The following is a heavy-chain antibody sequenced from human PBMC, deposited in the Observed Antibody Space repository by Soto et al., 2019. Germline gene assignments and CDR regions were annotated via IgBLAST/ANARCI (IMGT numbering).Heavy chain of an antibody. Sequence: PEPLSLTCAGYWGSFSGYYWSWIRQPPGKGLEWIGEINHSGSTNYNPSLKSRVTISVDTSKNQFSLKLSSVTAADTAVYYCARERRRTERTNYGMDVWGQGTTGTVSS. CDR3: ARERRRTERTNYGMDV. CDR1: WGSFSGYY. J-gene: IGHJ6*02. V-gene: IGHV4-34*01. CDR2: INHSGST.